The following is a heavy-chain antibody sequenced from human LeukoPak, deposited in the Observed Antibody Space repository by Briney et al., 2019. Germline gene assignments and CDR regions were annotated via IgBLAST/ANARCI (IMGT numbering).Heavy chain of an antibody. D-gene: IGHD3-9*01. CDR2: ISGSGGST. CDR1: GFTFSSYV. V-gene: IGHV3-23*01. CDR3: AKVADYDILTGYYKEEYVDY. Sequence: PGGSLRLSCAASGFTFSSYVMSWVRQAPGKGLEWVSAISGSGGSTYYADSVKGRFTISRDNSKSTLYLQMNSLRAEDTALYYCAKVADYDILTGYYKEEYVDYWGQGTLVTVSS. J-gene: IGHJ4*02.